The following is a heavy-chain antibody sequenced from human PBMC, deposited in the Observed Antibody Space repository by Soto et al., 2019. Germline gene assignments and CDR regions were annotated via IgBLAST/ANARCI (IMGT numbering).Heavy chain of an antibody. CDR2: VKSKSDGATT. CDR3: TTAAGGMWGADY. D-gene: IGHD1-26*01. Sequence: PGGSLRLSGAASGFTVSNVWMSWVRQAPGKGLEWVGRVKSKSDGATTDYAAPAKGRFTVSRDDSQNTLSLQMDSLKIEDTAVYFCTTAAGGMWGADYWGQGTPVTVSS. CDR1: GFTVSNVW. V-gene: IGHV3-15*01. J-gene: IGHJ4*02.